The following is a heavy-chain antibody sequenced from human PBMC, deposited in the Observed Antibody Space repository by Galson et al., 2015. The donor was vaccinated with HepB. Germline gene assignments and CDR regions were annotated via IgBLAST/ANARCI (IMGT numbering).Heavy chain of an antibody. V-gene: IGHV3-72*01. CDR2: IEKKSGNYNT. J-gene: IGHJ2*01. Sequence: SLRLSCAASGFTFSDHYMDWVRQAPGQGLEWVGRIEKKSGNYNTEYAASVKGRFTISRDDSNNLLYLQMNSLKTEDTAVYYCARETTLVIYWYFDLWGRGTLVTVSS. D-gene: IGHD4-23*01. CDR1: GFTFSDHY. CDR3: ARETTLVIYWYFDL.